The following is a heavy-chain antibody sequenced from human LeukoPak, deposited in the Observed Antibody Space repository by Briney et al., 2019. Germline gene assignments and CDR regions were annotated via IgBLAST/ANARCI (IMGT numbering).Heavy chain of an antibody. CDR2: INHSGST. CDR1: GGSFSGYY. J-gene: IGHJ4*02. Sequence: PSETLSLTCAVYGGSFSGYYWSWIRQPPGKGLEWIGEINHSGSTNYNPSLKSRVTISVDTSKNQFSLKLSSVTAADTAVYYCARGLRYYYDSSGYPFDYWGQGTLVTVSS. CDR3: ARGLRYYYDSSGYPFDY. V-gene: IGHV4-34*01. D-gene: IGHD3-22*01.